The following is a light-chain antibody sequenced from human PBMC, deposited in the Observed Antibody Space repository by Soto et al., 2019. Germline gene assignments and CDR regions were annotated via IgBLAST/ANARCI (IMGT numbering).Light chain of an antibody. J-gene: IGLJ3*02. CDR3: GTWDSSLSAVV. CDR2: DDT. V-gene: IGLV1-51*01. Sequence: QSVLTQPPSVSAAPGQSVTISCSGKSSNIGDNDVAWYRHPPGTAPELLIYDDTKRPSGIPDRISGSKSGTSATLGISGLQTGDEADYYCGTWDSSLSAVVFGGGTKVTVL. CDR1: SSNIGDND.